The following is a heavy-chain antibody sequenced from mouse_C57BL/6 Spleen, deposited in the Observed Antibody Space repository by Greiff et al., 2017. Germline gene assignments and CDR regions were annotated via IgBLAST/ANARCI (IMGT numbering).Heavy chain of an antibody. J-gene: IGHJ1*03. CDR2: ISSGSSTN. CDR1: GFTFSDYG. D-gene: IGHD4-1*02. V-gene: IGHV5-17*01. Sequence: EVQVVESVGGLVKPGGSLKLSCAASGFTFSDYGMHWVRQAPEEGLEWVAYISSGSSTNYYADTVKGRFTISRDNAKNTLFLQMTSLRSEDTAMYYCARDNWDWYFDVWGTGTTVTVAS. CDR3: ARDNWDWYFDV.